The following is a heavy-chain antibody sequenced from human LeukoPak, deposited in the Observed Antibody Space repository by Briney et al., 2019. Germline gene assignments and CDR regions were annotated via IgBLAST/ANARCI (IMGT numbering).Heavy chain of an antibody. V-gene: IGHV3-7*04. CDR1: GFTFRLYW. J-gene: IGHJ3*02. Sequence: PGGSLRLSCAASGFTFRLYWMAWVRQAPGKGLAWVANINPDGSEKEYVDSVKGRFTISRDNAQNSLFLQMNSLRAEDTAVYYCAREVGGTNAFDIWGQGTMVTVSS. D-gene: IGHD1-1*01. CDR3: AREVGGTNAFDI. CDR2: INPDGSEK.